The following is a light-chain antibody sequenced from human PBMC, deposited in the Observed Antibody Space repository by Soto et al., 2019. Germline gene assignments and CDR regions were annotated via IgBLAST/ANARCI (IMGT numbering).Light chain of an antibody. V-gene: IGKV3-15*01. Sequence: EIVMTQSPATLSVSPGERATLSCRASQSISSNLAWYQQKPGQAPRLLIYGASTRATGIPATFSGSGSGTEFTLTINSLQSEDFAVYYCQHYNNWPFTFGPGTKVDIK. CDR3: QHYNNWPFT. J-gene: IGKJ3*01. CDR1: QSISSN. CDR2: GAS.